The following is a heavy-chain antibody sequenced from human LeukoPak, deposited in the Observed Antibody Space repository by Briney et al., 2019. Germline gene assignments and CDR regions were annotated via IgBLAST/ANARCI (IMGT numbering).Heavy chain of an antibody. J-gene: IGHJ4*02. CDR1: GFTFSSYS. CDR2: ISSSSSYI. CDR3: ARDRRWVLLINYFDY. Sequence: SGGSLRLSCAASGFTFSSYSMNWVRQAPGKGLEWVSSISSSSSYIYYADSVKGRFTISRDNAKNSLYLQMNSLRAEDTAVYYCARDRRWVLLINYFDYWGQGTLVTVSS. D-gene: IGHD1-26*01. V-gene: IGHV3-21*01.